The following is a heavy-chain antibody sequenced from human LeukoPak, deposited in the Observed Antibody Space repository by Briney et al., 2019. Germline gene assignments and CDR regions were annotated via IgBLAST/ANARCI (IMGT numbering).Heavy chain of an antibody. Sequence: GGTLRLSCAASGFTFSSYGMRWVRQAPGKGLEWVAVISYDGSNKYYADSVKGRFTISRDNSKNTLYLQMNSLRAEDTAVYYCAKDQEWLVLDDAFDIWGQGTMVTVSS. J-gene: IGHJ3*02. CDR3: AKDQEWLVLDDAFDI. CDR2: ISYDGSNK. D-gene: IGHD6-19*01. V-gene: IGHV3-30*18. CDR1: GFTFSSYG.